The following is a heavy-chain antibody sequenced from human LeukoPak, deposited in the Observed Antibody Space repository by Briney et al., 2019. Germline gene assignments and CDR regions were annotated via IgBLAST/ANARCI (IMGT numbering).Heavy chain of an antibody. V-gene: IGHV3-23*01. CDR1: GFTFSSYA. CDR3: AKDAQEILTGYPDAFDI. Sequence: GGSLRLSCAASGFTFSSYAMSWVRQAPGKGLEWVSAISGSGGSTYYADSVKGRFAISRDNSKNTLYLQMNSLRAEDTAVYYCAKDAQEILTGYPDAFDIWGQGTMVTVSS. CDR2: ISGSGGST. D-gene: IGHD3-9*01. J-gene: IGHJ3*02.